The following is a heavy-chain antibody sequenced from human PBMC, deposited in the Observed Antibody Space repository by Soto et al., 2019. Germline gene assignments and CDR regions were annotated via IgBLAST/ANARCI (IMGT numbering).Heavy chain of an antibody. J-gene: IGHJ6*02. CDR3: ALGVGYYYYGMDV. CDR1: GGSISSSSYY. Sequence: KPSETLSLTCTVSGGSISSSSYYWGWIRQPPGKGLEWIGSIYYSGSTYYNPSLKSRVTISVDTSKNQFSLKLSSVTAADTAVYYCALGVGYYYYGMDVWGQGTTVTVSS. CDR2: IYYSGST. V-gene: IGHV4-39*01. D-gene: IGHD3-10*01.